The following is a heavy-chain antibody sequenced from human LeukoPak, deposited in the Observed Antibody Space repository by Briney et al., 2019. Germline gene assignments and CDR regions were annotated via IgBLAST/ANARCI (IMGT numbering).Heavy chain of an antibody. CDR2: IIPIFGTA. J-gene: IGHJ4*02. Sequence: SVKVSCKASGGTFSSYAISWVRQAPGQGLEWMGRIIPIFGTANYAQKFQGRVTITTDESTSTAYMELSSLRSEDTAVYYCARDIIDLPVTMIRGELIGFDYWGQGTLVTVSS. CDR3: ARDIIDLPVTMIRGELIGFDY. CDR1: GGTFSSYA. D-gene: IGHD3-10*01. V-gene: IGHV1-69*05.